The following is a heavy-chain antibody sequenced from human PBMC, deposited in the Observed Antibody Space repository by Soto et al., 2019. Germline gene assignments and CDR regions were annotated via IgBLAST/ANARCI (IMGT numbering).Heavy chain of an antibody. CDR1: GFTFSTYW. D-gene: IGHD1-26*01. CDR2: ITDDGSTT. V-gene: IGHV3-74*01. J-gene: IGHJ4*02. Sequence: EVQLVESGGGLVQPGGSLRLSCAASGFTFSTYWMHWVRQAPGKGPVWVSRITDDGSTTFYADSVKGRFTISRDNAKNTLYLQMNSLRAEDTAVYYCARDQVGVAPTIDYWGQGSLVTVSS. CDR3: ARDQVGVAPTIDY.